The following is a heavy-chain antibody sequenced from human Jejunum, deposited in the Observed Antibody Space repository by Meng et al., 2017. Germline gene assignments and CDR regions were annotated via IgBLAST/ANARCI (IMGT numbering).Heavy chain of an antibody. CDR1: GYTFTDYY. V-gene: IGHV1-2*06. Sequence: QVQLVQSGAEGKKPGASVKVSCKASGYTFTDYYIHWVRQAPGQGLEWLGRINPYNGDTTYAQNFQGRVTMTRDTSITTAYMSLNSLTSDDTAVFYCARDCSTASCSDYWGQGTLVTVPQ. D-gene: IGHD2-2*01. J-gene: IGHJ4*02. CDR3: ARDCSTASCSDY. CDR2: INPYNGDT.